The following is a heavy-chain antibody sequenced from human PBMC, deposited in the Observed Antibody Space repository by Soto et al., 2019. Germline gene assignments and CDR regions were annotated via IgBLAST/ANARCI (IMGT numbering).Heavy chain of an antibody. CDR3: ARAPGYSYGYSDWFDP. V-gene: IGHV4-31*03. CDR1: GGSISSGGYY. CDR2: IYYSGST. J-gene: IGHJ5*02. Sequence: SETLSLTCTVSGGSISSGGYYWSWIRQHPGKGLEWIGYIYYSGSTYYNPSLKSRVTISVDTSKNQFSLKLSSVTAADTVVYYCARAPGYSYGYSDWFDPWGQGTLVTVSS. D-gene: IGHD5-18*01.